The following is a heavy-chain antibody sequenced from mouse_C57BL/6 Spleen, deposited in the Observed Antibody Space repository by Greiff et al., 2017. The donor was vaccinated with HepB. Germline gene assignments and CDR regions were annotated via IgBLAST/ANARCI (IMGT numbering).Heavy chain of an antibody. J-gene: IGHJ1*03. D-gene: IGHD4-1*01. Sequence: QVQLQQPGAELVKPGASVKLSCKASGYTFTSYWMHWVKQRPGQGLEWIGMIHPNSGSTNYNEKFKSKATLTVVKSSSTTYMQLSSLTSEDAAVYYCARLTRREYIDVWGTGTAVNVSS. CDR2: IHPNSGST. CDR1: GYTFTSYW. V-gene: IGHV1-64*01. CDR3: ARLTRREYIDV.